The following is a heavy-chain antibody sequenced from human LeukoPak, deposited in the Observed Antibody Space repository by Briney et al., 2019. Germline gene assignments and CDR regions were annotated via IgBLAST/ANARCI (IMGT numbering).Heavy chain of an antibody. V-gene: IGHV3-48*01. J-gene: IGHJ4*02. D-gene: IGHD3-10*01. Sequence: GGSLTLSCAASGFTFSSFSMNWVREAPGKGLEWVSYISSSSSTIYYADSVKGRFTISRDNAKNSLYLQMNSLRAEDTAVYYCARGGSGSGSYYNGFDYWGQGTLVSVSS. CDR2: ISSSSSTI. CDR1: GFTFSSFS. CDR3: ARGGSGSGSYYNGFDY.